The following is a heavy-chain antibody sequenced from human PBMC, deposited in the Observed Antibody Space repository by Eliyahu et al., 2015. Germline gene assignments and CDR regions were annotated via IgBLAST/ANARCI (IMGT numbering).Heavy chain of an antibody. Sequence: QVQLQQWGAGLLKPSETLSLTCAVYGESFSGHYWSWIRQPPGKGLEWIGEINHSGSTDYNPSLKSRVTISVDTSKNQFSLKLSSVTAADTAVYYCARGFNSCTSTSCYGGYYYHAMDVWGQGTTVTVSS. J-gene: IGHJ6*02. D-gene: IGHD2-2*01. CDR3: ARGFNSCTSTSCYGGYYYHAMDV. CDR2: INHSGST. CDR1: GESFSGHY. V-gene: IGHV4-34*01.